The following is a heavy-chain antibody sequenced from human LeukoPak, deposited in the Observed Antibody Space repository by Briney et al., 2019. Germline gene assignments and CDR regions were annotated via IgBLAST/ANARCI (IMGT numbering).Heavy chain of an antibody. CDR2: INPKSGGT. V-gene: IGHV1-2*02. Sequence: ASVKVSCKTSGYTFIDSYIHWVRQAPGQGLEVMGSINPKSGGTNIVHKFRGRVTMARDTSTTTASMELSSLRPDDTAVYYCTKETREHRVVETAVPRLESDFYYMDVWGKGTTVTVSS. CDR1: GYTFIDSY. D-gene: IGHD2-21*02. CDR3: TKETREHRVVETAVPRLESDFYYMDV. J-gene: IGHJ6*03.